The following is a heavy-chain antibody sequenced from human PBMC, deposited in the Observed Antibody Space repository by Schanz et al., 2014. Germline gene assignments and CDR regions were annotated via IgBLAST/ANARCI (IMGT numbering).Heavy chain of an antibody. CDR2: IKSKTDGGTR. D-gene: IGHD3-10*01. Sequence: EVQLVESGGGLVKPGGSLRLSCATSGFTLNNAWMNWVRQAPGKGLQWVARIKSKTDGGTRDYAAPEKGRFTISTDDSKNTMYLKVNSMKTEDAAVFYYTADLWFGAVWGVWWGQGTLXTGSS. CDR1: GFTLNNAW. V-gene: IGHV3-15*01. CDR3: TADLWFGAVWGVW. J-gene: IGHJ4*02.